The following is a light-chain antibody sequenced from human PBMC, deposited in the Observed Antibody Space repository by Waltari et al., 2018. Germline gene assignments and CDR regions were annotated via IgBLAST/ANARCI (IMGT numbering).Light chain of an antibody. Sequence: QSALAQPPSVSGSPGQSVTISCTGTSSDVGLYNRVSWYQQPPGTAPKVMIYEVTNRHSGVPDRFSGAKSGNTASLTISGLQPEDEAHYFCASHSNTTAVLFGGGTKVTVL. CDR3: ASHSNTTAVL. CDR2: EVT. V-gene: IGLV2-18*02. CDR1: SSDVGLYNR. J-gene: IGLJ2*01.